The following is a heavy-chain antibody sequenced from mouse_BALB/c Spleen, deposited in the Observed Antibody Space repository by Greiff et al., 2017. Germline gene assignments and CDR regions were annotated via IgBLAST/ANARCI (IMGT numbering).Heavy chain of an antibody. Sequence: QVQLQQPGTELVKPGASVKLSCKASGYTFTSYWMHWVKQRPGQGLEWIVEINPSNGRTNDNEKFKSKATRTVDKSTSTAYIQLSSLTSEDSAVYYTITGTFDAWGQGTTLTVSS. V-gene: IGHV1S81*02. CDR2: INPSNGRT. D-gene: IGHD4-1*01. J-gene: IGHJ2*01. CDR3: ITGTFDA. CDR1: GYTFTSYW.